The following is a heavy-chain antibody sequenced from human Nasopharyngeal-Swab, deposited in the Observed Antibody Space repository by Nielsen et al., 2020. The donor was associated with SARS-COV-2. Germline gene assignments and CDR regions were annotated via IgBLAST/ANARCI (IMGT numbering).Heavy chain of an antibody. V-gene: IGHV4-59*12. CDR3: ARWRTVTTIFYYGMDV. Sequence: SETLSLTCTVSGGSISSYYWSWIRQPPGKGLEWIGYIYYSGSTNYNPSLKSRVTISVDTSKNQFSLKLSSVTAADTAVYYCARWRTVTTIFYYGMDVWGQGTTVTVSS. D-gene: IGHD4-11*01. J-gene: IGHJ6*02. CDR2: IYYSGST. CDR1: GGSISSYY.